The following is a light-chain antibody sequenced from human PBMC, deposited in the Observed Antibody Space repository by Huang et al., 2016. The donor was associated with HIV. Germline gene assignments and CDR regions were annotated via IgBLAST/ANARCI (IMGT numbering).Light chain of an antibody. CDR3: QQYSNWPPWT. CDR1: QSITVN. J-gene: IGKJ1*01. CDR2: DAS. Sequence: TQSPDTLSVSPGERAILSCRASQSITVNLAWYQQRPGQPPRLLIDDASTRATGIPARFSGWGSGTEFTLVINSVQSEDFALYYCQQYSNWPPWTFGQGTTVDI. V-gene: IGKV3-15*01.